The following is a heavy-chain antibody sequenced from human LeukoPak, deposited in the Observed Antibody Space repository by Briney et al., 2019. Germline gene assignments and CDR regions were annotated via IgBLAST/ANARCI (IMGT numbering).Heavy chain of an antibody. CDR1: GPSITSSCDY. Sequence: SETLSLACTVAGPSITSSCDYWGWLRQPPGKGPEGLGGIYYSGWTYYNPSLKSRVTISVDTSKNQYSLKLSSVTAADTAVYYCARHYSGYSYGYPFDYWGQGTLVTVSS. CDR2: IYYSGWT. CDR3: ARHYSGYSYGYPFDY. V-gene: IGHV4-39*01. D-gene: IGHD5-18*01. J-gene: IGHJ4*02.